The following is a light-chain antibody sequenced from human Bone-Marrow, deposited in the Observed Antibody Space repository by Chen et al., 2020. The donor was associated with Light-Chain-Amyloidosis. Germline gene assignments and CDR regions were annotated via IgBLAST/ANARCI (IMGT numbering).Light chain of an antibody. Sequence: QSALTQPASVSGSPGQSITISCTGTSSDVGGDNHVSWYQQHPDNAPKLMIYEVTNRPSWVPDRCAGSKSDNTASLTSSGLQTEDAADYCCSSYTITNALVFGSGTRVTVL. J-gene: IGLJ1*01. CDR3: SSYTITNALV. V-gene: IGLV2-14*01. CDR1: SSDVGGDNH. CDR2: EVT.